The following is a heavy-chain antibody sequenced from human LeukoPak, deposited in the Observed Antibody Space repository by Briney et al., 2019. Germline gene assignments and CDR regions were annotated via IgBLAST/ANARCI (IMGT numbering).Heavy chain of an antibody. CDR3: AKDSGYDLYYFDY. J-gene: IGHJ4*02. Sequence: PGGSLRFSCAASGFTFDDYAMHWVRQAPGKGLEWVSGISWNSGSIGYADSVKGRFTISRDDAKNSLYLQMNSLRAGDTALYYCAKDSGYDLYYFDYWGQGTLVTVSS. D-gene: IGHD5-12*01. V-gene: IGHV3-9*01. CDR1: GFTFDDYA. CDR2: ISWNSGSI.